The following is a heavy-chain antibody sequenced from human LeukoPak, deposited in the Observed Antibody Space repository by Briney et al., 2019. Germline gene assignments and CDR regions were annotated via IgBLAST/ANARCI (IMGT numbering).Heavy chain of an antibody. CDR1: GGSFSGYY. CDR2: INHSGST. J-gene: IGHJ4*02. Sequence: KPSETLSLTCAVYGGSFSGYYWSWIRQPPGKGLEWIGEINHSGSTNYNPSLKSRVTISVDTSKNQFSLKLSSVTAADTAVYYCARGHVTIFGVVIKRVSYFDYWGQGTLVTVSS. V-gene: IGHV4-34*01. CDR3: ARGHVTIFGVVIKRVSYFDY. D-gene: IGHD3-3*01.